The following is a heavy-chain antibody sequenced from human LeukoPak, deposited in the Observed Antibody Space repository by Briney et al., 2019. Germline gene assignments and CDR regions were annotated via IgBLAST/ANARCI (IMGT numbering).Heavy chain of an antibody. V-gene: IGHV4-34*01. Sequence: ASETLSLTCAVYGGSFSGYYWSWIRQPPGKGLEWIGEINHSGSTNYNPSLKSRVTISVDTSKNQFSLKLSSVTAADTAVYYCARETSVGATFGYWGQGTLVTVSS. CDR1: GGSFSGYY. CDR2: INHSGST. D-gene: IGHD1-26*01. CDR3: ARETSVGATFGY. J-gene: IGHJ4*02.